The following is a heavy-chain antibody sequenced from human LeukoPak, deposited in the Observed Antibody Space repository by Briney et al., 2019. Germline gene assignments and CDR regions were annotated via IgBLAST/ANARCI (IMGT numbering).Heavy chain of an antibody. CDR2: IYYSGST. CDR3: ARVASSSWYYFDY. D-gene: IGHD6-13*01. CDR1: GGSISSGDYY. V-gene: IGHV4-30-4*08. Sequence: SESLSLTWTVSGGSISSGDYYWSWIRQPPGKGLEWIGYIYYSGSTYYNPSLKSRVTISVDTSKNQFSLKLSSVTAADTAVYYCARVASSSWYYFDYWGQGTLVTVSS. J-gene: IGHJ4*02.